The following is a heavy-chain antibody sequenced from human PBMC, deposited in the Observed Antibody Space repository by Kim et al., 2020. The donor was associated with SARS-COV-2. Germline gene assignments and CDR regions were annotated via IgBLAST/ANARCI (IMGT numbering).Heavy chain of an antibody. CDR2: IIPILGIA. CDR1: GGTFSSYT. J-gene: IGHJ6*02. CDR3: ARSGSYYYGMDV. V-gene: IGHV1-69*02. D-gene: IGHD1-26*01. Sequence: SVKVSCKASGGTFSSYTISWVRQAPGQGLEWMGRIIPILGIANYAQKFQGRVTITADKSTSTAYMELSSLRSEDTAVYYCARSGSYYYGMDVWGQGTTVTVSS.